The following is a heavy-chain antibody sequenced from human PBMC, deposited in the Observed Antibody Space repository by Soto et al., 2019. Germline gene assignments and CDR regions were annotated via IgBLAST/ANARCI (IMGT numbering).Heavy chain of an antibody. V-gene: IGHV5-51*01. CDR3: ARQHPLDSSAWYD. Sequence: EVQLVPSGTEVKKPGESLKISCRGSGYSFADYWIGWVRQMPGKGLEWVGLIYPGDSDTKYSPSFEGQVTISVDKSISTAYLQWSSLKASDTAIYYCARQHPLDSSAWYDWGQGTLVTVSS. CDR1: GYSFADYW. CDR2: IYPGDSDT. J-gene: IGHJ4*02. D-gene: IGHD6-19*01.